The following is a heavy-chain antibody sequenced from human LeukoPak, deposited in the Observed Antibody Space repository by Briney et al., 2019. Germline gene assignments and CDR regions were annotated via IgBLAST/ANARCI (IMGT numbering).Heavy chain of an antibody. J-gene: IGHJ6*02. CDR2: IIPILGIA. CDR3: ARGRATTKYAPYYYYGMDV. CDR1: GGTFSSYA. D-gene: IGHD5-24*01. Sequence: ASVKVSCKASGGTFSSYAIGWVRQAPGQGLEWMGRIIPILGIANYAQKFQGRVTITADKSTSTAYMELSSLRSEDTAVYYCARGRATTKYAPYYYYGMDVWGQGTTVTVSS. V-gene: IGHV1-69*04.